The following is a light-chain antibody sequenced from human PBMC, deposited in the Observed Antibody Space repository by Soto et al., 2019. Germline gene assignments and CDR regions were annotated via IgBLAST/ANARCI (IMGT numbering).Light chain of an antibody. CDR1: SSDVGSFTY. CDR2: EVT. V-gene: IGLV2-14*01. CDR3: VSYATSTTLYV. J-gene: IGLJ1*01. Sequence: QSVLTQPASVSGSPGQSITISCTATSSDVGSFTYVSWYQHHPGKAPKLMIYEVTSRPSGVSNRFSGSKSGNTASLTISGLQAEDEADYYCVSYATSTTLYVFGSGTKLTVL.